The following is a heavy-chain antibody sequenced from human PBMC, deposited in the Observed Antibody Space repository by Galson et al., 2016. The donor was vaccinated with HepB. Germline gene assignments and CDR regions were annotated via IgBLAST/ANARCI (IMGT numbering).Heavy chain of an antibody. CDR1: EFTFTSYA. J-gene: IGHJ4*02. Sequence: SLRLSCAASEFTFTSYAMSWVRQAPGKGLEWVSSINNSGGRTHYADSVKGRFTISRDNSKNTLFLQMNSLRAEDTALYYWAKDRWTGQLLPHGFDYWGQGTLVTVSS. CDR2: INNSGGRT. V-gene: IGHV3-23*01. CDR3: AKDRWTGQLLPHGFDY. D-gene: IGHD6-6*01.